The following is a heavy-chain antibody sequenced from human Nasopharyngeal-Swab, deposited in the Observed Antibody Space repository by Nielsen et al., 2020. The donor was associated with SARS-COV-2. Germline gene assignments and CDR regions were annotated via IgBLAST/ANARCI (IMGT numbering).Heavy chain of an antibody. J-gene: IGHJ6*03. Sequence: SETLSLTCTVSGGSISSGSYYWSWIRQPAGKGLAWIGRIYTSGSTNYNPSLKSRVTISVDTSKNQFSLKMSSVTAADTAVYYCARESLGTMVRGVSPNYYYMDVWGKGTTVTVSS. CDR1: GGSISSGSYY. CDR2: IYTSGST. V-gene: IGHV4-61*02. CDR3: ARESLGTMVRGVSPNYYYMDV. D-gene: IGHD3-10*01.